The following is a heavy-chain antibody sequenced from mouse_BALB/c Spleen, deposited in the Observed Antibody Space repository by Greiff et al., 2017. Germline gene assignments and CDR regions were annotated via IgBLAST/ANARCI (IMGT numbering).Heavy chain of an antibody. CDR2: INPSNGRT. Sequence: QVQLQQPGAELVKPGASVKLSCKASGYTFTSYWMHWVKQRPGQGLEWIGEINPSNGRTNYNEKFKSKATLTVDKSSSTAYMQLSSLTSEDSAVYYCARPTTVVPLDYWGQGTTLTVSS. CDR3: ARPTTVVPLDY. V-gene: IGHV1S81*02. D-gene: IGHD1-1*01. CDR1: GYTFTSYW. J-gene: IGHJ2*01.